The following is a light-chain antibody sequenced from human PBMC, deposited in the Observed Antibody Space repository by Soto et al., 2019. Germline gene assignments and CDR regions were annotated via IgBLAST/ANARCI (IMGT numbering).Light chain of an antibody. CDR3: CSYAGSYTVV. Sequence: QSALTQPRSVSGSPGQSVTISCTGTSSDVGGYNFVSWYQHHPGKAPKLMIYDVSKRPSGVPDRFSGSKSDSTASLTISGLQAEDEADYYCCSYAGSYTVVFGGGTKLTVL. CDR1: SSDVGGYNF. V-gene: IGLV2-11*01. J-gene: IGLJ3*02. CDR2: DVS.